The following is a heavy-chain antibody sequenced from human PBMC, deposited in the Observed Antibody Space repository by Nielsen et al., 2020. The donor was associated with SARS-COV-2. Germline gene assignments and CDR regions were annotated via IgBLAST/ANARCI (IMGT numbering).Heavy chain of an antibody. D-gene: IGHD2-15*01. CDR1: GYIFTSYS. J-gene: IGHJ6*02. CDR2: INGANGDT. V-gene: IGHV1-3*01. CDR3: ARDCSGSNCLLPYYYGMDV. Sequence: ASVKVSCKASGYIFTSYSLHWVRQAPGQSLVWIGWINGANGDTKYSQTFHGRVSITRDTSASTAYMELRSLRSEDTAVYFCARDCSGSNCLLPYYYGMDVWGLGTTVTVSS.